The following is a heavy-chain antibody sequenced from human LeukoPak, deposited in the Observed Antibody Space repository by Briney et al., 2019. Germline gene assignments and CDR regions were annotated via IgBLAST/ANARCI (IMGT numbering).Heavy chain of an antibody. J-gene: IGHJ1*01. CDR3: ARPRRIGEYFQH. Sequence: WVRQPPGKGLEWIGSIYYSGSTYYNPSLKSRVTISVDTSKNQFSLKLSSVTAADTAVYYCARPRRIGEYFQHWGQGTLVTVSS. CDR2: IYYSGST. V-gene: IGHV4-39*01. D-gene: IGHD2/OR15-2a*01.